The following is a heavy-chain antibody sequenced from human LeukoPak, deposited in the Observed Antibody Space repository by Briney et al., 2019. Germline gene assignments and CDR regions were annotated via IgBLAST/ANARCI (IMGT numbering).Heavy chain of an antibody. Sequence: ASVKVSCKASGYTFTSYGISWVRQAPGQGLEWMGWISAYNGNTNYAQKFQGRVTMTTDTSTSTAYMELRSLRSDDTAVYYCARDLLGYYYDSSGPPVGYWGQGTLVTVSS. CDR3: ARDLLGYYYDSSGPPVGY. CDR1: GYTFTSYG. V-gene: IGHV1-18*01. CDR2: ISAYNGNT. J-gene: IGHJ4*02. D-gene: IGHD3-22*01.